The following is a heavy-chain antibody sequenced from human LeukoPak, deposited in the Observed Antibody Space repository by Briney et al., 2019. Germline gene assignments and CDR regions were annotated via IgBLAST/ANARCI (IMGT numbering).Heavy chain of an antibody. J-gene: IGHJ4*02. CDR2: IYYSGST. V-gene: IGHV4-39*01. Sequence: SETLSLTCTVSGGSISSSSYYWGWIRQPPGKGLEWIGSIYYSGSTYYNPSLKSRVTISVDTSKNQFPLKLSSVTAAGTAVYYCARTGPEDYGYRIGGQGTLVTVSS. CDR3: ARTGPEDYGYRI. CDR1: GGSISSSSYY. D-gene: IGHD4-17*01.